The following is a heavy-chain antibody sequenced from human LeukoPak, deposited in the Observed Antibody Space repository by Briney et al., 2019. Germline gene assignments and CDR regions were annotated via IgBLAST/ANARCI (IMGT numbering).Heavy chain of an antibody. CDR3: ARYSQSTATFDY. J-gene: IGHJ4*02. CDR2: IYYSGST. Sequence: SGTLSLTCTVSGGSISSYYWSWIRQPPGKGLEWIGYIYYSGSTNYNPSLKSRVTISVDTSKNQFSLKLSSVTAADTAVYYCARYSQSTATFDYWGQGTLVTVSS. D-gene: IGHD2-21*02. CDR1: GGSISSYY. V-gene: IGHV4-59*08.